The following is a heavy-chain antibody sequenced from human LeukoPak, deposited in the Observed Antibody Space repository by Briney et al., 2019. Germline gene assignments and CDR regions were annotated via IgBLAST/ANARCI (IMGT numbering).Heavy chain of an antibody. D-gene: IGHD6-19*01. CDR3: ARGRYSSGWAFDY. CDR1: GFTVSSNY. Sequence: PGGSLRLSCAASGFTVSSNYMSWVRQAPGKGLEWVSVIYSGGSTYYSDSVTGRFTISRDNSKNTLYLQMNSLRAEDTAVYYCARGRYSSGWAFDYWGQGTLVTVSS. CDR2: IYSGGST. J-gene: IGHJ4*02. V-gene: IGHV3-53*01.